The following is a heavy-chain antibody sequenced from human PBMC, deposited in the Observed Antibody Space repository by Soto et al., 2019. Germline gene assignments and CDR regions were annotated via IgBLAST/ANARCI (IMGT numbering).Heavy chain of an antibody. J-gene: IGHJ5*02. D-gene: IGHD3-22*01. CDR2: IKSKTDGGTT. Sequence: GGSLRLSCAASGFTFSNAWMNWVRQAPGKGLEWVGRIKSKTDGGTTDYAAPVKGRFTISRDDSKNTLYLQMNSLRTEDTAVYYCTTGATYYYDSSGYRLKYNWFDPWGQGTLVTVSS. CDR3: TTGATYYYDSSGYRLKYNWFDP. CDR1: GFTFSNAW. V-gene: IGHV3-15*07.